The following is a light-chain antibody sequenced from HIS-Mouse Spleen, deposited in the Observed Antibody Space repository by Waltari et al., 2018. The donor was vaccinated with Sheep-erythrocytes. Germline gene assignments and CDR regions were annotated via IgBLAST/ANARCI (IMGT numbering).Light chain of an antibody. CDR1: SSDVGGYNY. CDR3: CSYAGSYNHV. Sequence: QSALTQPRPVSGSPGPSVPISCPGPSSDVGGYNYVSWYQQHPGKAPKLMIYDVSKRPSGVPDRFSGSKSGNTASLTISGLQAEDEADYYCCSYAGSYNHVFATGTKVTVL. J-gene: IGLJ1*01. CDR2: DVS. V-gene: IGLV2-11*01.